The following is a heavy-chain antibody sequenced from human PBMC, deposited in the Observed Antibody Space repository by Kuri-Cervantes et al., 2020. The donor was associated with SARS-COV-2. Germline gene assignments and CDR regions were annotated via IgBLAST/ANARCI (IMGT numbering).Heavy chain of an antibody. CDR2: ISYDGSNK. Sequence: GGSLRLSCAASGFTFSGYAMHWVRQAPGKGLEWVAVISYDGSNKYYADSVKGRFTISRDNSKNTLYLQMNSLRAEDTAVYYCARVYCSSTSCYGYYYMDVWGKGTTVTVSS. V-gene: IGHV3-30-3*01. CDR1: GFTFSGYA. CDR3: ARVYCSSTSCYGYYYMDV. D-gene: IGHD2-2*01. J-gene: IGHJ6*03.